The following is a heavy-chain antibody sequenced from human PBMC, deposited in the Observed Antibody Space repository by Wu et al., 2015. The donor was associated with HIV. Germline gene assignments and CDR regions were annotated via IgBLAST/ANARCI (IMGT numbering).Heavy chain of an antibody. Sequence: QVQLVQSGAELKKPGSSVKVSCKASGGSFNSYAITWVRQAPGQGLEWVGRIFPSLGLSESVQKLQDRVTITADDFKSTIYMELSSLTSEDTAFYYCATERGEVDDLRGLYCGDVVYYLDTWGQGTLVTVSS. CDR2: IFPSLGLS. D-gene: IGHD2-21*01. CDR3: ATERGEVDDLRGLYCGDVVYYLDT. V-gene: IGHV1-69*09. J-gene: IGHJ4*02. CDR1: GGSFNSYA.